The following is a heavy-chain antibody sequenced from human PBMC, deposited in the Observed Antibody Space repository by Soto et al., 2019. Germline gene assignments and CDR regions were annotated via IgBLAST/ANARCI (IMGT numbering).Heavy chain of an antibody. Sequence: PSETLSLTCAVYGGSFSGYYWSWIRQPPGKGLEWIGEINHSGSTNYNPSLKSRVTISVDTSKNQFSLKLSSVTAADTAVYYCARSKRWAVAGTFNWFDPWGQGTLVTVSS. CDR2: INHSGST. J-gene: IGHJ5*02. CDR3: ARSKRWAVAGTFNWFDP. CDR1: GGSFSGYY. D-gene: IGHD6-19*01. V-gene: IGHV4-34*01.